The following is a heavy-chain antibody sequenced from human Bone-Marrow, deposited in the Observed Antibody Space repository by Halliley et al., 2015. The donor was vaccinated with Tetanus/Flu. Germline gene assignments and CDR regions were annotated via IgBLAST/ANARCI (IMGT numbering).Heavy chain of an antibody. CDR3: GRGTGNPISRLGY. CDR2: INPSAGST. CDR1: GYTFTSYY. D-gene: IGHD1-1*01. Sequence: QLVQSGGEVKKPGASVKVSCKASGYTFTSYYVHWVRQAPGQGLEWLGIINPSAGSTNYAQKFQGRATMTRDTSTSTVYLDLSSFKSDDAAVYYCGRGTGNPISRLGYWGQGTLVTVSA. J-gene: IGHJ4*02. V-gene: IGHV1-46*01.